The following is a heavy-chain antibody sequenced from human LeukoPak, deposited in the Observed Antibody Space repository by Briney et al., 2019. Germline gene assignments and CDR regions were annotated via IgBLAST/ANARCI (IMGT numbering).Heavy chain of an antibody. J-gene: IGHJ6*02. CDR2: IKQDGSEK. CDR1: GFTFSSYW. V-gene: IGHV3-7*01. CDR3: ARDERLWFGGLPYYYYYYGMDV. Sequence: PGGSLRLSCAASGFTFSSYWMSWVRQAPGKGLEWVANIKQDGSEKYYVDSVKGRFTISRDNAKNSLYLQMNSLRAEDTAVYYCARDERLWFGGLPYYYYYYGMDVWGQGTTVTVSS. D-gene: IGHD3-10*01.